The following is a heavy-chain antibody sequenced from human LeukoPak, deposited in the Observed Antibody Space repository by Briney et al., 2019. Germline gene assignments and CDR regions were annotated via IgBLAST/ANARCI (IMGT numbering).Heavy chain of an antibody. J-gene: IGHJ4*02. CDR2: ISAYNGNT. CDR1: GYTFTSYG. CDR3: ARGSYYYDSSGYNY. Sequence: VSVKVSCKASGYTFTSYGISWVRQAPGQGLEWMGWISAYNGNTNYAQKLQGRVTMTTDTSTSTAYMELRSLRSDDTAVYYCARGSYYYDSSGYNYWGQGTLVTVSS. V-gene: IGHV1-18*01. D-gene: IGHD3-22*01.